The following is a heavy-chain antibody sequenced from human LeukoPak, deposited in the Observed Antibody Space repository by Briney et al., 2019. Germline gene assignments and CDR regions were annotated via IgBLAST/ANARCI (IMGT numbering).Heavy chain of an antibody. CDR1: GGSISSSSYY. Sequence: SETLSLTCTVSGGSISSSSYYWGWIRQPPGKGLEWIGSIYYSGSTYYNPSLKSRVTISVDTSKNQFSLKLSSVTAADTAVYYCARGGVTIFGVVTRGWFDPWGQGTLVTASS. J-gene: IGHJ5*02. CDR2: IYYSGST. D-gene: IGHD3-3*01. V-gene: IGHV4-39*07. CDR3: ARGGVTIFGVVTRGWFDP.